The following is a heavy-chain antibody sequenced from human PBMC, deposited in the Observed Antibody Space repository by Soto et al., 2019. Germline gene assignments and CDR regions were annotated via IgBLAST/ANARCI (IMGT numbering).Heavy chain of an antibody. CDR3: AKNPGYYYDSTGYHFDY. J-gene: IGHJ4*02. CDR2: INSDGSTT. V-gene: IGHV3-74*03. D-gene: IGHD3-22*01. Sequence: PGGSLRLSCAASGFTFSSYWMHWVRQAPGKGLVWVSRINSDGSTTTYADSVKGRFTISRDNAKNTVFLQMNSLRAEDTAVYYCAKNPGYYYDSTGYHFDYWGQGTLVTVSS. CDR1: GFTFSSYW.